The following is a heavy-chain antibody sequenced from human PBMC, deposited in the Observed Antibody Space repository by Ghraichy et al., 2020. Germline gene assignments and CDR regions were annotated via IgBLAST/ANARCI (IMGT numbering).Heavy chain of an antibody. Sequence: EGSLRLSCAASGFTVTNDSMNWVRQAPGKGLEWVSLAYSDGTTYYADSVKGRFTISRDNPKNTLYLQMNSLRAEDTAVYYCASHSFHYYDSGGYDRWGQGTLVTVSS. CDR1: GFTVTNDS. CDR3: ASHSFHYYDSGGYDR. J-gene: IGHJ4*02. D-gene: IGHD3-22*01. CDR2: AYSDGTT. V-gene: IGHV3-53*01.